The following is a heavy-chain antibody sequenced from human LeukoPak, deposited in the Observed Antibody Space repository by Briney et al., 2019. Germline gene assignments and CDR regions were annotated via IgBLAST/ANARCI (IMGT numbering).Heavy chain of an antibody. Sequence: SETLSLTCTVSGGAISSSSTHYLGWIRQPPRKGLEWIGSVYYSGSTNYNPSLKSRVTISVDTSKNQFSLKLSSVSAADTAVYYCARGGLYYDYWRQGTLVTVSS. CDR2: VYYSGST. CDR1: GGAISSSSTHY. V-gene: IGHV4-39*07. J-gene: IGHJ4*02. CDR3: ARGGLYYDY.